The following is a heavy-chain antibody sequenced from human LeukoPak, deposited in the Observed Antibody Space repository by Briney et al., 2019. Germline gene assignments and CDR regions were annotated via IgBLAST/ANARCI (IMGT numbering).Heavy chain of an antibody. CDR1: DDSIRRGFY. V-gene: IGHV4-39*01. CDR3: ARHGDYYGSGPDY. Sequence: PSETLSLTCSVSDDSIRRGFYWGWLRQPPGKGLEWIGNIYYSGFPYYNPSLKSRVTISLDMSKTEFSLKLTSVTAADTAVYYCARHGDYYGSGPDYWGQGTLVTVSS. D-gene: IGHD3-10*01. CDR2: IYYSGFP. J-gene: IGHJ4*02.